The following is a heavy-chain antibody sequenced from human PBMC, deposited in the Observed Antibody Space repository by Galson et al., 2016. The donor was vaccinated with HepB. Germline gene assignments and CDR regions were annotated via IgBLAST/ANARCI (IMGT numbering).Heavy chain of an antibody. Sequence: SETLSLTCAVSGGSVSSSNYYWAWIRQPPGKGLEWIGTIYHSGSTYYNPSPQSRVTISVDTPTNQFSLKLSSVTAADTAVFYCARHRGYSYGYYFDYWGQGALVTVSS. V-gene: IGHV4-39*01. CDR1: GGSVSSSNYY. D-gene: IGHD5-18*01. CDR3: ARHRGYSYGYYFDY. CDR2: IYHSGST. J-gene: IGHJ4*02.